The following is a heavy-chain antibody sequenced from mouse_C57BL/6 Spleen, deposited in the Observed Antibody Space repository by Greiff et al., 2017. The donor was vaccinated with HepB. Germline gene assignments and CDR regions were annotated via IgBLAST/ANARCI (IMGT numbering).Heavy chain of an antibody. D-gene: IGHD1-3*01. Sequence: EVQLQQSGAELVRPGASVKLSCTASGFNIKDDYMHWVKQRPEQGLEWIGWIDPENGDTEYASKFQGKATITADTSSNTAYLQLSSLTSEDTSVYYCTKGLIRLDNFLYAKDYWGQGTSVTVTS. V-gene: IGHV14-4*01. CDR2: IDPENGDT. J-gene: IGHJ4*01. CDR1: GFNIKDDY. CDR3: TKGLIRLDNFLYAKDY.